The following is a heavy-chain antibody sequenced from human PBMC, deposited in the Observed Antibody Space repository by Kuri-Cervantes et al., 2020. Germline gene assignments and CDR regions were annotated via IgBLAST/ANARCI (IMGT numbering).Heavy chain of an antibody. Sequence: GESLKISCAASGFTFSSYSMNWVRQAPGKGLEWVANTKVDGSEKNYLDSVKGRFTISRDNAKSSVYLQMNSLRAEDTAVYYCARRSGGGGSYDYWGQGTLVTVSS. CDR3: ARRSGGGGSYDY. D-gene: IGHD3-10*01. V-gene: IGHV3-7*01. CDR2: TKVDGSEK. CDR1: GFTFSSYS. J-gene: IGHJ4*02.